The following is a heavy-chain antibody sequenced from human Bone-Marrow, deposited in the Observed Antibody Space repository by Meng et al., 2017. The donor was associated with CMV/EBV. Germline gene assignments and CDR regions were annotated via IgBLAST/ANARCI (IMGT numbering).Heavy chain of an antibody. D-gene: IGHD1-7*01. J-gene: IGHJ4*02. CDR2: MNPNSGGT. CDR1: GFRFDNYA. CDR3: AREKFGGTTTRPLDY. Sequence: ASVKVSCKASGFRFDNYAISWVRQAPGQGLEWMGWMNPNSGGTNYAQKFQGRVTMTRDTSITTAYMEVSRLRSDDTALYYCAREKFGGTTTRPLDYWAQGTLVTVSS. V-gene: IGHV1-2*02.